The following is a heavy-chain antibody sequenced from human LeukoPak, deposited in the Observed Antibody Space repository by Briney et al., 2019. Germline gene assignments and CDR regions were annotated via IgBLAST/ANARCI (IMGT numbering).Heavy chain of an antibody. D-gene: IGHD2-21*02. V-gene: IGHV3-48*04. CDR1: GFTFSIYS. Sequence: GGSLRLSCAASGFTFSIYSMNWVRQAPGKGPEWVSYISTTSGTIYYADSVKGRFTISRDSAKNTLYLEMKSLRVEDTAVYYCARELPREVTLDSWGQGTLVTVSP. CDR2: ISTTSGTI. CDR3: ARELPREVTLDS. J-gene: IGHJ5*01.